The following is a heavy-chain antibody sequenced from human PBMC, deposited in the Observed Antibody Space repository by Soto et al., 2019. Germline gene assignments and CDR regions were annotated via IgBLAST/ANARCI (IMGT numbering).Heavy chain of an antibody. J-gene: IGHJ6*02. Sequence: QVQLVESGGGVVQPGRSLGLSCVASGFTFSTHGIHWVRKAPGKGLEWVAVISYDGSNKYYADSVKGRFTISRDNSKNTLYLQMNSLTTADTAVYFCAKGHDLARDQYYYGLDVWGQGTTVTVSS. CDR1: GFTFSTHG. CDR3: AKGHDLARDQYYYGLDV. D-gene: IGHD3-16*01. V-gene: IGHV3-30*18. CDR2: ISYDGSNK.